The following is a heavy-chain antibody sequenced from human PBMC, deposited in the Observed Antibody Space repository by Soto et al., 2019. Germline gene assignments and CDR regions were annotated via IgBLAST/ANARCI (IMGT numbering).Heavy chain of an antibody. CDR2: ISGGGGDT. CDR3: AKTQQWGLPLSGGMDV. V-gene: IGHV3-23*01. CDR1: GFTFSTYG. D-gene: IGHD6-19*01. J-gene: IGHJ6*02. Sequence: EVQLLESGGGLVQPRGSLRLSCAASGFTFSTYGMSWVPQAPGKGLEWVSVISGGGGDTYYAGSVKGRFTISRDNSKNTLYLEMNSLRAEDTAVYYCAKTQQWGLPLSGGMDVWGQGTTVTVSS.